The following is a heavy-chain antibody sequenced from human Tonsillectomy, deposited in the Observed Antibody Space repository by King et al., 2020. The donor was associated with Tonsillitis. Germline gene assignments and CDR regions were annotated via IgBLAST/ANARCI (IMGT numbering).Heavy chain of an antibody. J-gene: IGHJ4*02. CDR2: ISSDSNHI. CDR3: ARLYCGSSSCYASDS. V-gene: IGHV3-21*01. Sequence: VQLVESGGGLVKPGGSLRLSCAASEFTFSSYSLNWVRQAPGKGLEWVSSISSDSNHIFYADSVKGRFTISRDNAKNSLYLQMNSLRADDTAVYYCARLYCGSSSCYASDSRGQGTLVTVSS. CDR1: EFTFSSYS. D-gene: IGHD2-2*01.